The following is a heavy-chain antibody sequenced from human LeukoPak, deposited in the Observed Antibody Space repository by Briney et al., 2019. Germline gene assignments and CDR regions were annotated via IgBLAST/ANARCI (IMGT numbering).Heavy chain of an antibody. J-gene: IGHJ4*02. Sequence: ASVKVSCKASGYTFTSYAMNWVRQAPGQGLEWMGWINTNTGNPTYAQGFTGRFVFSLDTSVSTAYLQISSLKAEDTAVYYCAREGSSSRSPIKLGDYWGQGTLVTVSS. CDR2: INTNTGNP. CDR3: AREGSSSRSPIKLGDY. D-gene: IGHD6-13*01. V-gene: IGHV7-4-1*02. CDR1: GYTFTSYA.